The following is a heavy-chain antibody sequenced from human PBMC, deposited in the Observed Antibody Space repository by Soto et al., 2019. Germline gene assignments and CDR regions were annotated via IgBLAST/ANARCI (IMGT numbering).Heavy chain of an antibody. CDR1: GGSFSGYY. J-gene: IGHJ6*02. CDR2: INHSGST. D-gene: IGHD4-4*01. CDR3: ARGVKLAGYYYGMDV. Sequence: SETLSLTCAVYGGSFSGYYWSWIRQPPGKGLEWIGEINHSGSTNYNPSLKSRVTISVDTSKNQFSLELSSVTAADTAVYYCARGVKLAGYYYGMDVWGQGTTVTVSS. V-gene: IGHV4-34*01.